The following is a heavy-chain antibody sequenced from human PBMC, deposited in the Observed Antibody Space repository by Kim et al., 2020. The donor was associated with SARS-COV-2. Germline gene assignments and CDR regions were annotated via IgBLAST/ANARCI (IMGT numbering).Heavy chain of an antibody. D-gene: IGHD3-16*01. CDR3: ARDGHGGSYGTGY. CDR2: ISSSSSTI. Sequence: GGSLRLSCAASGFTFSSYSMNWVRQAPGKGLEWVSYISSSSSTIYYADSVKGRFTISRDNAKNSLHLQMNSLRDEDTAVYYCARDGHGGSYGTGYGGQGTLLTVSS. CDR1: GFTFSSYS. V-gene: IGHV3-48*02. J-gene: IGHJ4*02.